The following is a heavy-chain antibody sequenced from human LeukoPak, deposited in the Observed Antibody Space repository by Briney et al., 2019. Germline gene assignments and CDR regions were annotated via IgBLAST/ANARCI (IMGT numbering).Heavy chain of an antibody. Sequence: SETLSLTCNVSGGSISSSGYYWGWIRQPPGKGLEWIGSIYDSGRTYYNPSLKSRVTISVDTSRNQFSLKLTSVTAADTAVYYCARAGGIPASFDYWGQGTLVTVSS. V-gene: IGHV4-39*07. D-gene: IGHD6-25*01. J-gene: IGHJ4*02. CDR2: IYDSGRT. CDR1: GGSISSSGYY. CDR3: ARAGGIPASFDY.